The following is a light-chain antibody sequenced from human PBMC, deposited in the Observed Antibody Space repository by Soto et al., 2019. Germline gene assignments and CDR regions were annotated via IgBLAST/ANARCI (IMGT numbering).Light chain of an antibody. CDR1: QSVSRK. V-gene: IGKV3D-15*01. Sequence: EIVLTQSPGTLSLSPGERATLSCRASQSVSRKLVWYQQKPGQAPRLLIYGASTRATGIPERFSGSGSGTEFTLTISSLQSEDFAVYYCQQYTNWPKTVGQGTKVDIK. CDR3: QQYTNWPKT. CDR2: GAS. J-gene: IGKJ1*01.